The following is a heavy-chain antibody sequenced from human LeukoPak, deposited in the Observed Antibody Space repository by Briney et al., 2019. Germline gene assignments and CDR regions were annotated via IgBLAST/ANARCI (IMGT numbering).Heavy chain of an antibody. Sequence: GESLNISCKASGYSFTTHWIGWVRPKPGKGLEWMGIIYPDDSVTRYSPSFQGQVNISADQSSNTTYLQWSSLKASDTAIYYCARPRREVAALDYWGQGTLVTVSS. CDR1: GYSFTTHW. CDR2: IYPDDSVT. V-gene: IGHV5-51*01. D-gene: IGHD6-6*01. CDR3: ARPRREVAALDY. J-gene: IGHJ4*02.